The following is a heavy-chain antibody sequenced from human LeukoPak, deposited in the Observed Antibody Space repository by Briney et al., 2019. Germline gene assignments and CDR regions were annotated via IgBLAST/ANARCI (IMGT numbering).Heavy chain of an antibody. CDR3: ARVIAAAGTEPERNYYGMDV. CDR1: GGSISSYY. D-gene: IGHD6-13*01. J-gene: IGHJ6*02. Sequence: PSETLSLTCTVSGGSISSYYWSWLRQPPGKGLEWIGYIYYSGSTNYNPSLKSRVTISVDTSKNQFSLKLSSVTAADTAVYYCARVIAAAGTEPERNYYGMDVWGQGTTVTVSS. CDR2: IYYSGST. V-gene: IGHV4-59*01.